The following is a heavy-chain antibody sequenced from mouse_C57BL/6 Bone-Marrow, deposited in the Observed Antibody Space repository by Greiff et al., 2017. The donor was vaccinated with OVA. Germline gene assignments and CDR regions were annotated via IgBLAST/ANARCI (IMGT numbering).Heavy chain of an antibody. Sequence: EVQLQESGGGLVQPGGSMKLSCAASGFTFSDSWMDWVRQSPEKGLEWVAEIRNKANNHATYYAESVKGRFTISRDDSKSSVYLQMNSLRAEDTGIYYCTREGRSSYGYFDYWGQGTTLTVSS. V-gene: IGHV6-6*01. CDR2: IRNKANNHAT. J-gene: IGHJ2*01. D-gene: IGHD1-1*01. CDR1: GFTFSDSW. CDR3: TREGRSSYGYFDY.